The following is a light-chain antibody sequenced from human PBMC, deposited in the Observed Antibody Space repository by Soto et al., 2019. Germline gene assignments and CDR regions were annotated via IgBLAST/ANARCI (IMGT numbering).Light chain of an antibody. Sequence: DIQLTQSPSFLSASVGDIVTITCRASQGISSYLACYQQKPGKAPKLLIYDASSLESGVPSRFSGSGSGTEFTLTISSLQSEDFAVYYCQQYNNWPRTFGQGTKVDIK. CDR1: QGISSY. CDR3: QQYNNWPRT. J-gene: IGKJ1*01. V-gene: IGKV1-9*01. CDR2: DAS.